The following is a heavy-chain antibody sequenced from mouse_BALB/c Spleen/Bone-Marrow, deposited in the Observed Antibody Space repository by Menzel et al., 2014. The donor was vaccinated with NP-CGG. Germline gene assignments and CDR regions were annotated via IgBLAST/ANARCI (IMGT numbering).Heavy chain of an antibody. CDR3: ARNLGYGYFDY. V-gene: IGHV1S135*01. D-gene: IGHD3-1*01. Sequence: EVQLQQSGPELVKPGASVKVSCKASGYAFTSYSMYWVKQSHGKSLEWMGYIDPYSGGTSYNQKFKGKATLTVDKSSSTAYMHLNSLTSEDSAVYYCARNLGYGYFDYWGQGTTLTVSS. CDR2: IDPYSGGT. J-gene: IGHJ2*01. CDR1: GYAFTSYS.